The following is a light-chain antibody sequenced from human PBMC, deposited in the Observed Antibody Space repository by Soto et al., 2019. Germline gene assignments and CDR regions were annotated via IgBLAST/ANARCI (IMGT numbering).Light chain of an antibody. J-gene: IGKJ4*01. CDR3: MQALQTPLT. CDR1: QSLLHSNGFNY. V-gene: IGKV2-28*01. CDR2: LGS. Sequence: DIVMTQSPLSLPVTPGEPASISCRSSQSLLHSNGFNYLDWYLQKPGQSPQLLIYLGSTRASGVPDRFRGSGSGTDFTLKISRVEAEDVGVYYCMQALQTPLTLGGGTKVDIK.